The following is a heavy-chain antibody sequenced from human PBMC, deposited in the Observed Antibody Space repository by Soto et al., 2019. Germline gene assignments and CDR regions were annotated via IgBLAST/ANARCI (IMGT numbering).Heavy chain of an antibody. CDR3: ARGVSETSWLSY. V-gene: IGHV4-59*02. CDR2: VYFSGTT. D-gene: IGHD2-2*01. CDR1: GESVTSRY. J-gene: IGHJ4*02. Sequence: QVQLQESGPGLVRPSETLSLTCSVSGESVTSRYWAWIRQSPGKGLEWLGHVYFSGTTTYNPSLKTRVTISIDMSKNQFSLTLTLVTAADTAVEYCARGVSETSWLSYWGQGAPVTVSS.